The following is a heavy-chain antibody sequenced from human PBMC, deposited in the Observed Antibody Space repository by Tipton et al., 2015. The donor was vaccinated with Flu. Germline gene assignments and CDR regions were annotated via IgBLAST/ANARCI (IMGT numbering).Heavy chain of an antibody. D-gene: IGHD2-15*01. J-gene: IGHJ3*02. CDR3: GRGWQEDAFDI. Sequence: QLVQSGPEVKKPGASVKDSCKASGYSFTNYGISWVRQAPGQGLEWMRWIRPYSGDTNIAQRLQYRVTMTTDSSTTKAYMELRSLKSDDTAIYFCGRGWQEDAFDIWGQGTTVTVSS. CDR1: GYSFTNYG. V-gene: IGHV1-18*01. CDR2: IRPYSGDT.